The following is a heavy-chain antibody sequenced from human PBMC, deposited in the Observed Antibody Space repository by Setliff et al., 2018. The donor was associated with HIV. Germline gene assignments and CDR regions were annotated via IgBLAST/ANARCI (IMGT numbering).Heavy chain of an antibody. CDR3: ARGGSYDTFDY. Sequence: PSETLSLTCTVSGGSITSSYWGWIRQPAGKGLEWIGRIYTSGSTNYNPSLKSRVTMSIDTSKKQFSLKLASVTAADTAVYYCARGGSYDTFDYWGQGTLVTSPQ. D-gene: IGHD3-22*01. J-gene: IGHJ4*02. V-gene: IGHV4-4*07. CDR2: IYTSGST. CDR1: GGSITSSY.